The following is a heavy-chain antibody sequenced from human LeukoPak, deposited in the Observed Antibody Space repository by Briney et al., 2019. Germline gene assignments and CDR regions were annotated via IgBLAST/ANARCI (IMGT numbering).Heavy chain of an antibody. CDR3: ARYRGSGCFAP. V-gene: IGHV3-7*04. J-gene: IGHJ5*02. CDR1: GFTFSNYW. Sequence: PGGSLRLSCAASGFTFSNYWMAWVRQAPGKGLEWVANIKQDGSEKYYVDSLKGRFTISRDNAKSSLYLQMSSLRAEDTAVYYCARYRGSGCFAPWGQGTLVTVSS. CDR2: IKQDGSEK. D-gene: IGHD6-19*01.